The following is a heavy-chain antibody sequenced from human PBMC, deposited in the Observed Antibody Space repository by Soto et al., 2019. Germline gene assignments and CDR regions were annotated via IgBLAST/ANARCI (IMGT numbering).Heavy chain of an antibody. CDR3: AKDMGRDYCKFGGSSSYHNGMDV. J-gene: IGHJ6*02. CDR1: GFTFDEYA. CDR2: ISWNSDSL. V-gene: IGHV3-9*01. Sequence: GGSLRLSCAASGFTFDEYAMHWVRQVPGKGLEWVSGISWNSDSLGYADSVKGRFTISRDNAKNSLYLEMNSLRAEDTALYHCAKDMGRDYCKFGGSSSYHNGMDVWGQGTTVTVSS. D-gene: IGHD2-15*01.